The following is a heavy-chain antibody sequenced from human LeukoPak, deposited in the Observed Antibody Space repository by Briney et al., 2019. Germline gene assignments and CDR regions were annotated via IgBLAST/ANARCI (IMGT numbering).Heavy chain of an antibody. J-gene: IGHJ5*02. CDR2: ISSSSSYI. Sequence: GGSLRLSCAASGFTFSSYSMNWVRQAPGKGLEWVSSISSSSSYIYYADSVKGRFTISRDNAKNSLYLQMNSLRAEDTAVYYCASQHGYSYGYWFDPRGQGTLVTVSS. CDR3: ASQHGYSYGYWFDP. D-gene: IGHD5-18*01. CDR1: GFTFSSYS. V-gene: IGHV3-21*01.